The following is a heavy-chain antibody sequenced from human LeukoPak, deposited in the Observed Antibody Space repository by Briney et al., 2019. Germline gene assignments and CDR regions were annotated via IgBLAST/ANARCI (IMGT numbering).Heavy chain of an antibody. CDR3: ARFKYYFDY. Sequence: NKSGPTLVKPTQTLTLTCTFPGFSLTTSGVGVGWIRQPPGKALEWLALIYWDDDKRYSPSLKSRLTITKDTSKNQVVLTMTNMDSVDAATYFCARFKYYFDYWGQGLLVAVSS. CDR1: GFSLTTSGVG. CDR2: IYWDDDK. J-gene: IGHJ4*02. V-gene: IGHV2-5*02. D-gene: IGHD6-6*01.